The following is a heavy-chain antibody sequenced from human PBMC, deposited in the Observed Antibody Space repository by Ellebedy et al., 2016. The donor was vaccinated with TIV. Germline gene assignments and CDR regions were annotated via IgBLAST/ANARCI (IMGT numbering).Heavy chain of an antibody. CDR2: LSKSGANT. CDR1: GLALTNYV. Sequence: PGGSLRLSCAASGLALTNYVLSWVRQAPGKGLEWVSALSKSGANTYYADSVKGRFIISKDNSNNTLYLQMNSLRVEDTAVYYCAARGSVDVWGQGTTVSVSS. J-gene: IGHJ6*02. D-gene: IGHD3-10*01. CDR3: AARGSVDV. V-gene: IGHV3-23*01.